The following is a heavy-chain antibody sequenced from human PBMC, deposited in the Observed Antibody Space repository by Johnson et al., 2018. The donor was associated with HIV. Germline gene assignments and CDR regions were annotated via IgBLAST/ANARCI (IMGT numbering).Heavy chain of an antibody. D-gene: IGHD3-22*01. J-gene: IGHJ3*02. V-gene: IGHV3-30-3*01. CDR3: AKDSRAGYYGSSGWGDAFDI. Sequence: QMLLVESGGGLVQPGGSLRLSCAASGFTFSSYAMHWVRQAPGKGLEWVAVISYDGSNKYYADSVKGRFTISRDNSKNTVFLQMNSLRAEDTAVYYCAKDSRAGYYGSSGWGDAFDIWGQGTMVTVSS. CDR2: ISYDGSNK. CDR1: GFTFSSYA.